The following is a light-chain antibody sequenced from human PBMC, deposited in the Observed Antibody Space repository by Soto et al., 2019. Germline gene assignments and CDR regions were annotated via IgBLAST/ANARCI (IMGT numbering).Light chain of an antibody. J-gene: IGKJ4*01. Sequence: DIQLNQSPSSLSASVGDRVTITCQASQDISNYLNWYQQKPGKAPNLLIYAASTLQSGVPSRFSGSGSGTDFTLTISSLQPEDFATYFCQHGYSTPLTFGGGTKV. CDR1: QDISNY. CDR2: AAS. V-gene: IGKV1-39*01. CDR3: QHGYSTPLT.